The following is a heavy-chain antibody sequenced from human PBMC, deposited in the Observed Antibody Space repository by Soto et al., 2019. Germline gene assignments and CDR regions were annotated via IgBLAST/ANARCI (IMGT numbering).Heavy chain of an antibody. J-gene: IGHJ6*02. CDR1: GYTFTSYD. D-gene: IGHD5-12*01. CDR3: ARGGGGDSGYDYPYYYYGMDV. V-gene: IGHV1-8*01. CDR2: MNPNSGNT. Sequence: QVQLVQSGAEVKKPGASVKVSCKASGYTFTSYDINWVRQATGQGLEWMGWMNPNSGNTGYAQKFQGRVTMTRNTSKSKAYMELSSLKSEDSAVNYCARGGGGDSGYDYPYYYYGMDVWGQGTTVTVSS.